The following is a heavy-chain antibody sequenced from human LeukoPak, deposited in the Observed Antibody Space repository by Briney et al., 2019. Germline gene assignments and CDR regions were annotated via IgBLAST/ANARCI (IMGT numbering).Heavy chain of an antibody. J-gene: IGHJ4*02. V-gene: IGHV3-64*01. CDR3: ARGPWLGTAMATGFDY. CDR1: GFTFSSYA. Sequence: PGGSLRLSCAASGFTFSSYAMHWVRQAPGKGLEYVSAISSNGGSTYYANSVKGRFTISRDNSKNTLYLQMGSLRAEDMAVYYCARGPWLGTAMATGFDYWGQGTLVTVSS. CDR2: ISSNGGST. D-gene: IGHD5-18*01.